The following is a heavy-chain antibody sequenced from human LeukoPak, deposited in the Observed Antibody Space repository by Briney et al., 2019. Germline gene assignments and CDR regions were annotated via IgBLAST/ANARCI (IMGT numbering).Heavy chain of an antibody. CDR2: ISGSGGNT. V-gene: IGHV3-23*01. CDR3: AKGRTEGGTLAHDY. D-gene: IGHD6-19*01. CDR1: GFTFSSYA. Sequence: GGSLRLSCAASGFTFSSYAMTWVRQAPGKGLEWVSGISGSGGNTYYTDSVRGRLSISRDNSKNTLYLQVNSLRAEDTAVYYCAKGRTEGGTLAHDYWGQGTLVTVSS. J-gene: IGHJ4*02.